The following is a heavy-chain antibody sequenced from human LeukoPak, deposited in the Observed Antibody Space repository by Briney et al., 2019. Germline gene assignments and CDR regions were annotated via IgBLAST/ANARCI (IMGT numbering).Heavy chain of an antibody. CDR2: VTSKAYGGTA. CDR1: GFNFGEFA. D-gene: IGHD1-26*01. V-gene: IGHV3-49*04. Sequence: PGGSLRLSCTGSGFNFGEFAVNRVRQAPGKGLEWVGLVTSKAYGGTAEYAASVRGRFTISRDDSKSIAYLQLTSLRSEDTAVYFCTREVERGGSYWGGDYWGQGALVTVSS. J-gene: IGHJ4*02. CDR3: TREVERGGSYWGGDY.